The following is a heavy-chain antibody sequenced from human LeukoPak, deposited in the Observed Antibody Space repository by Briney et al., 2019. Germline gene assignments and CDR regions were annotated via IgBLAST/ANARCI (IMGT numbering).Heavy chain of an antibody. D-gene: IGHD6-6*01. CDR2: IKQDGSEE. Sequence: GGSLRLSCAVSGFTFSTYWMSWVRQAQAKGLELVGNIKQDGSEEVYVASVRGRFTISRDNAKNSLFLQMNTLRAEDTAVYYCARDPYSSTWSYGMDVWGQGTMVTVSS. CDR3: ARDPYSSTWSYGMDV. V-gene: IGHV3-7*05. J-gene: IGHJ6*02. CDR1: GFTFSTYW.